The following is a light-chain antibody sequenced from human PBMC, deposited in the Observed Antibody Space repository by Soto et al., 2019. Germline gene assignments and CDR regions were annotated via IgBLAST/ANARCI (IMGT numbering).Light chain of an antibody. V-gene: IGLV1-44*01. CDR1: SSNIGSNT. CDR3: SSWDDNLDDVV. CDR2: TND. J-gene: IGLJ2*01. Sequence: QSVLTQPPLASGTPGQRVTISYSGSSSNIGSNTVNWYQQLPGTAPKLIIYTNDQRPSGVPDRFSRSRSGTSASLAISGLQFEDEADYHCSSWDDNLDDVVFGVGKKLTVL.